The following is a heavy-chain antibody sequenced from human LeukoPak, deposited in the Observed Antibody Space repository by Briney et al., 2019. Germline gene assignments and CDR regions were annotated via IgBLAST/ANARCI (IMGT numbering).Heavy chain of an antibody. J-gene: IGHJ4*02. D-gene: IGHD2/OR15-2a*01. V-gene: IGHV1-24*01. CDR2: FDPEDGAI. CDR3: TFHRLSFLNYFES. Sequence: ASVKVSCKVSGSTLRELSIHWVRQAPGKGLEWMGGFDPEDGAIIYAQNFQDRVAMTEDRSTDTSYLELSSLTFDDTAVYYCTFHRLSFLNYFESWGQGTLVTVSS. CDR1: GSTLRELS.